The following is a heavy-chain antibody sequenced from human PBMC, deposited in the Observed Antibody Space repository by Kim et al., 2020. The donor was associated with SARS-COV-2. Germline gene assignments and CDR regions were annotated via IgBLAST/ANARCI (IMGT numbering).Heavy chain of an antibody. D-gene: IGHD1-7*01. CDR2: FYYSGST. J-gene: IGHJ6*02. CDR1: GGSISSRSYY. CDR3: ARLCLGTTAGARFGMDV. Sequence: SETLSLTCSVSGGSISSRSYYWGWIRQPPGKGLEWIGSFYYSGSTYYNPSLKSRVTISVDTSKNQFSLRLSSVTAADTAVYYCARLCLGTTAGARFGMDVWGQGPRSPSP. V-gene: IGHV4-39*01.